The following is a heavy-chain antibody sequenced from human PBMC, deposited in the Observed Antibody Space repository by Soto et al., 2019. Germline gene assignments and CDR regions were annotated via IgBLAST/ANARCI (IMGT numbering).Heavy chain of an antibody. CDR3: AKEFGWELQLSHPYYNSGMDV. CDR2: MSFDGSNK. Sequence: WGSLRLSCAASGFTFMSYGMHLFRQSPFKGLEWVALMSFDGSNKYYADSVRGRFTISSDNSKSTLYLQMDILRPEDTAVYYCAKEFGWELQLSHPYYNSGMDVWGQGTTVTVSS. J-gene: IGHJ6*02. D-gene: IGHD1-1*01. CDR1: GFTFMSYG. V-gene: IGHV3-30*18.